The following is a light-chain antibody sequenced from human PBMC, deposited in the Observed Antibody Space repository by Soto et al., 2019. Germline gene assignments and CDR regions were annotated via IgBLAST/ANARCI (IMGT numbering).Light chain of an antibody. CDR3: QQYGSSPSVT. CDR1: QSVSSIY. Sequence: EIVLTQSPGTLSLSPGERATLSCRASQSVSSIYLAWYQQKPGQAPRLLIYSASSRATGIPDRFSGSGSGTDFTLTISRLEPEDFAVYYCQQYGSSPSVTFGQGTRLEIK. J-gene: IGKJ5*01. V-gene: IGKV3-20*01. CDR2: SAS.